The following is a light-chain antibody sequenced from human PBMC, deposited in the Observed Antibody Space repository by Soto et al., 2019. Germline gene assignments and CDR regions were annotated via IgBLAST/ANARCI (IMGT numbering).Light chain of an antibody. CDR2: GAS. CDR3: QQYASAPWT. Sequence: EIVLTQSPGTLSLSPGERATLSCGASQSVTSQYLAWYQQKAGQAPRLLIYGASSRATGIPDRFSGSGSGTAFTLTINRLAPEDFAVYYCQQYASAPWTGGPALMVEI. V-gene: IGKV3-20*01. J-gene: IGKJ1*01. CDR1: QSVTSQY.